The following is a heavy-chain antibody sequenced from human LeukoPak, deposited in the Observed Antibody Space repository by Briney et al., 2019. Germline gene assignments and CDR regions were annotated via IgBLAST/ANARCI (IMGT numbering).Heavy chain of an antibody. CDR3: AKAQWLPLFDY. J-gene: IGHJ4*02. CDR1: GFSFSSYC. CDR2: ISGSGGST. V-gene: IGHV3-23*01. D-gene: IGHD6-19*01. Sequence: GSLRLSCAASGFSFSSYCMSWVRQTPGKGLEWVSAISGSGGSTYYADSVKGRSTISRDNSKNTLYLQMNSLRAEDTAVYYCAKAQWLPLFDYWGQGTLVTVSS.